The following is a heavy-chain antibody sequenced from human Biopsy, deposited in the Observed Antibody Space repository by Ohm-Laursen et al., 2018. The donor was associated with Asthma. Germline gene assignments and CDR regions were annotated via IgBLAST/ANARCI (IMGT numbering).Heavy chain of an antibody. J-gene: IGHJ4*02. CDR1: RFTYE. D-gene: IGHD6-19*01. Sequence: SLRLSCEASRFTYEMHWVRQAPGKGLEWVAVISYDGSSIYYADSAKGRFTISRDNSKNTLSLQMNSLTAEDTAVYYCAREGVAGTHIEDWGQGTLVTVSS. CDR2: ISYDGSSI. CDR3: AREGVAGTHIED. V-gene: IGHV3-30-3*01.